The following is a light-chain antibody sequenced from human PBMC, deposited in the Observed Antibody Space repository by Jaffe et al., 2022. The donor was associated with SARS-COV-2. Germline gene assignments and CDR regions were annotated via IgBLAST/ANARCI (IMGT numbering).Light chain of an antibody. J-gene: IGKJ3*01. CDR3: QVYDISRPGFS. CDR2: AAS. CDR1: QSVNSNY. V-gene: IGKV3-20*01. Sequence: EIVLTQSPGTLSLSPGERATLSCTASQSVNSNYLAWYQQKPGQAPRLLIFAASSRATDVPDRFSGGGSGADFTLTISRLEPEDFAVYYCQVYDISRPGFSFGPGTKVDIK.